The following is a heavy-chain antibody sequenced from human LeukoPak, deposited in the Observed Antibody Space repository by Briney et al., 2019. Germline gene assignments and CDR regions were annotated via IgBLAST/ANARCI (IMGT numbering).Heavy chain of an antibody. D-gene: IGHD6-13*01. CDR2: INSDGSST. V-gene: IGHV3-74*01. CDR3: ASSWYRVNWFDP. J-gene: IGHJ5*02. Sequence: PGGSLRLSCAASGFTFSSYWMHWVRQAPGKGLVWVSRINSDGSSTSYADSVKGRFTISRDNAKNTLYLQMDSLRAEDTAVYYCASSWYRVNWFDPWGQGTLVTVSS. CDR1: GFTFSSYW.